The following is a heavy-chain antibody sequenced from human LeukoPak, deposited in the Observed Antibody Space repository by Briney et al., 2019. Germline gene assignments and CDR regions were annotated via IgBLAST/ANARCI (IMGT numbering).Heavy chain of an antibody. CDR2: INPNSGGT. CDR3: ARVAGATPFDY. D-gene: IGHD1-26*01. Sequence: ASVKVSCKASGYTFTGYYMHWVRQAPGQGLEWMGWINPNSGGTNYVQKFQGRVTMTRDTSISTAYMELSRLRSDDTAVYYCARVAGATPFDYWGQGTLVTVSS. V-gene: IGHV1-2*02. CDR1: GYTFTGYY. J-gene: IGHJ4*02.